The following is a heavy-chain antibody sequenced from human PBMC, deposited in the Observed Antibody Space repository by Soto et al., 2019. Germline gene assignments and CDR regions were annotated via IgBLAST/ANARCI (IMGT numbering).Heavy chain of an antibody. V-gene: IGHV3-30*18. CDR1: GFTFSSYG. Sequence: GGSLRPSCAASGFTFSSYGMHWVRQAPGKGLEWVAVISYDGSNKYYADSVKGRFTISRDNSKNTLYLQMNSLRAEDTAVYYCAKDRGYSYGEHDYWGQGTLVTVSS. J-gene: IGHJ4*02. CDR3: AKDRGYSYGEHDY. D-gene: IGHD5-18*01. CDR2: ISYDGSNK.